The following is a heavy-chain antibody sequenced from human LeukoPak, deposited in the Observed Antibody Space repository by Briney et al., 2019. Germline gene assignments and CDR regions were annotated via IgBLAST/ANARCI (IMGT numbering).Heavy chain of an antibody. J-gene: IGHJ3*02. Sequence: GGSLRLSCAASGFTFSSYSMNWVRQAPGKGLEWVSYISSSGSTIYYADSVKGRFTISRDNAKNSLYLQMNSLRAEDTAVYYCARARKGKGYCSSTSCYYAFDIWGQGTMVTVSS. CDR2: ISSSGSTI. V-gene: IGHV3-48*04. CDR3: ARARKGKGYCSSTSCYYAFDI. D-gene: IGHD2-2*01. CDR1: GFTFSSYS.